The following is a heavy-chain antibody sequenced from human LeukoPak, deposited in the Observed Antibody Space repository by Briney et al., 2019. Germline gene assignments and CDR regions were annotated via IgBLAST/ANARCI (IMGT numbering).Heavy chain of an antibody. CDR1: GFIFSDYY. CDR3: ARNPSGSYDSLDY. CDR2: ISYDGSNK. Sequence: GGSLRLSCAASGFIFSDYYMNWIRQAPGKGLEWVAVISYDGSNKYYADSVKGRFTISRDNSKNTLYLQMNSLRAEDTAVYYCARNPSGSYDSLDYWGQGTLVTVSS. J-gene: IGHJ4*02. V-gene: IGHV3-30-3*01. D-gene: IGHD3-10*01.